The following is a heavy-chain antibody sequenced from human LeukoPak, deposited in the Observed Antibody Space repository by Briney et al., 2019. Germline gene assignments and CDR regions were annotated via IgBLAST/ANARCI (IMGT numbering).Heavy chain of an antibody. CDR1: GYTFTGYY. J-gene: IGHJ6*03. CDR3: ARGGGSGWYYYYYYMDV. V-gene: IGHV1-2*02. Sequence: PWASVKVSCKASGYTFTGYYMHWVRQAPGQGLEWMGWINPNSGGTNYAQKFQGRVTMTRNTSISTAYMELSSLRSEDTAVYYCARGGGSGWYYYYYYMDVWGKGTTVTISS. D-gene: IGHD6-19*01. CDR2: INPNSGGT.